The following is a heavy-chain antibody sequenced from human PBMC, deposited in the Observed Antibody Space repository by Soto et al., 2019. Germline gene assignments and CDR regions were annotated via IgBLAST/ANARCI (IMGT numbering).Heavy chain of an antibody. V-gene: IGHV3-23*01. J-gene: IGHJ4*02. CDR1: GFTFSSYA. CDR3: AKEYEYSSGWERIDY. CDR2: ISGSGSST. D-gene: IGHD6-19*01. Sequence: EVQLLESGGGLVQPGGSLKLSCAASGFTFSSYAMSWVRQAPGKGLEWVSAISGSGSSTYYADSVKGRFTISRDNSKNPLYLQMNSLRAEDTAVYYCAKEYEYSSGWERIDYWGQGTLVTVSS.